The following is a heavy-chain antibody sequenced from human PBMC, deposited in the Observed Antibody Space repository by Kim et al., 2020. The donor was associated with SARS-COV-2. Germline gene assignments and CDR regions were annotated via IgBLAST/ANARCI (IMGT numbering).Heavy chain of an antibody. CDR3: ATTSIIYSNYVSWFDP. D-gene: IGHD4-4*01. Sequence: ASVKVSCKVSGYTLTELSMHWVRQAPGKGLEWMGGFDPEDGETIYAQKFQGRVTMTEDTSTDTAYMELSSLRSEDTAVYYCATTSIIYSNYVSWFDPWGQGPLFTVPS. J-gene: IGHJ5*02. V-gene: IGHV1-24*01. CDR1: GYTLTELS. CDR2: FDPEDGET.